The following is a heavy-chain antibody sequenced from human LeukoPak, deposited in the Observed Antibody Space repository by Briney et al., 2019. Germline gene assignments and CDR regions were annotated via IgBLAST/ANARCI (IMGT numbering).Heavy chain of an antibody. CDR1: GFTFDDYG. CDR3: ARGRRYYDSSGYSLVAYYFDY. D-gene: IGHD3-22*01. V-gene: IGHV3-20*04. Sequence: GGSLRLSCAASGFTFDDYGMSWVRQAPGKGLEWVSGINWNGGSTGYADSVKGRFTISRDNAKNSLYLQMNSLRAEDTALYYCARGRRYYDSSGYSLVAYYFDYWGQGTLVTVSS. J-gene: IGHJ4*02. CDR2: INWNGGST.